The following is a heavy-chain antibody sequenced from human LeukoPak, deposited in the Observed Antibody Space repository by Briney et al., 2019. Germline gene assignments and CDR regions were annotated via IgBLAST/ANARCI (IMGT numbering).Heavy chain of an antibody. CDR1: GGSISSYY. CDR2: IYYSGST. Sequence: SETLSLTCTVPGGSISSYYWSWIRQPPGKGLGWIGYIYYSGSTNYNPSLKSRVTRSVDTSKNQFSLKLSSVTAADTAVYYCARHAEYYGDYSRSWFDPWGQGTLVTVSS. J-gene: IGHJ5*02. D-gene: IGHD4-17*01. V-gene: IGHV4-59*08. CDR3: ARHAEYYGDYSRSWFDP.